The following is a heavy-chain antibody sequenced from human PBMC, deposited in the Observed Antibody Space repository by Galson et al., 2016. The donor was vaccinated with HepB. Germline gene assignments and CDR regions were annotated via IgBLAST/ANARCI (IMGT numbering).Heavy chain of an antibody. CDR1: GFTFSRYD. J-gene: IGHJ3*02. CDR2: IGSAGDT. Sequence: SLRLSCAASGFTFSRYDMHWVRQVTGKGLQWVSAIGSAGDTYYSGSVKGRFTISRENAKNSLYLQMNSLRAGDTAVYYCARESTGRGVGAFDIWGQGTMGTVSS. D-gene: IGHD3-16*01. CDR3: ARESTGRGVGAFDI. V-gene: IGHV3-13*04.